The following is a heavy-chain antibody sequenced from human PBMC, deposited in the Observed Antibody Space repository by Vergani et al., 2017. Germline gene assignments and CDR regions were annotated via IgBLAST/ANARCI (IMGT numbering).Heavy chain of an antibody. CDR2: ISAYNGNT. V-gene: IGHV1-18*01. CDR3: ARDQATAADYDFWSGLRDYYYYYGMDV. J-gene: IGHJ6*02. CDR1: GYTFTSYG. D-gene: IGHD3-3*01. Sequence: QVQLVQSGAEVKKPGASVKVSCKASGYTFTSYGISWVRQASGQGLEWMGWISAYNGNTNYAQKLQGRVTMTTDTSTSTAYMELRSLRSDDTAVYYCARDQATAADYDFWSGLRDYYYYYGMDVWGQGTTVTVSS.